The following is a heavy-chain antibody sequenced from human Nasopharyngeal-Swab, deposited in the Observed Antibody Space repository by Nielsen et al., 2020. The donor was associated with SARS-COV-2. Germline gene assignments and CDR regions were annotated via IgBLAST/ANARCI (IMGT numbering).Heavy chain of an antibody. CDR3: AKMGGGSKFDYYYYGMDV. D-gene: IGHD2-15*01. CDR2: ISGSGGST. V-gene: IGHV3-23*01. CDR1: GFTFSSYA. Sequence: GGSLRLSCAASGFTFSSYAMSWVRQAPGKGLEWVSAISGSGGSTYYADSVKGRFTISRDNSKNTLYLQMNSLRAEDTAVYYCAKMGGGSKFDYYYYGMDVWGQGTTVTVS. J-gene: IGHJ6*02.